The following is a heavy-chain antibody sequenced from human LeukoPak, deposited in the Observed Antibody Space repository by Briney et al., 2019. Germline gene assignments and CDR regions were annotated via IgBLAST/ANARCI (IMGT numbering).Heavy chain of an antibody. Sequence: GGSLRLSCAASGFTFSSYAMSWVRQAPGKGLEWVSAISGSGGSTYYADSVKGRFTISRDNSKNTLYLQMNSLRAEDTAVYYCAKIAGIAARLNYYYYMDVWGKGTTVTVSS. D-gene: IGHD6-6*01. CDR3: AKIAGIAARLNYYYYMDV. CDR1: GFTFSSYA. V-gene: IGHV3-23*01. J-gene: IGHJ6*03. CDR2: ISGSGGST.